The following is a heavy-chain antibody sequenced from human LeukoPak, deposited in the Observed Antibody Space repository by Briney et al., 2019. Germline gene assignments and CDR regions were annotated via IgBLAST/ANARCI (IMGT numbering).Heavy chain of an antibody. D-gene: IGHD3-22*01. J-gene: IGHJ5*02. V-gene: IGHV4-34*01. CDR2: INHSGST. CDR1: GGSFSSYY. Sequence: SETLSLICAVYGGSFSSYYWSWIRQPPRKGLEWFGEINHSGSTNYNPSLKSRVTISVDTSKNQFSLNLSSVTAADTAVYYCARDRNYYDSSGYYAGGVWFDPRGQGTLVTVSS. CDR3: ARDRNYYDSSGYYAGGVWFDP.